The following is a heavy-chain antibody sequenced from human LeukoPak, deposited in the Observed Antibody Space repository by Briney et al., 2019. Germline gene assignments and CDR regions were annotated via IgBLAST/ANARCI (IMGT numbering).Heavy chain of an antibody. J-gene: IGHJ4*02. Sequence: SVKVSCKASGGTFSSYAISWVRQAPGQGLEWMGRIIPIFGTANYAQKFQGRVTITTDESTSTAYMELSSLRSEDTAVYYCAREDHETYYYVSSGYWWYYWGQGTLVTVSS. D-gene: IGHD3-22*01. CDR1: GGTFSSYA. V-gene: IGHV1-69*05. CDR3: AREDHETYYYVSSGYWWYY. CDR2: IIPIFGTA.